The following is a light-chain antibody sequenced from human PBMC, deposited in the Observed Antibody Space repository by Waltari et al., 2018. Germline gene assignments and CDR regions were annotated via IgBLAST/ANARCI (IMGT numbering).Light chain of an antibody. Sequence: DIQMTQSPSSLSASVGDRVTITCRASQGITNSLAWYQQKPGKAPKLLLSAASRLEGGVPSWFSGSGSGTDYTLTISSLQPEDFATYYCQQYYSTLWTFGQGTKVEIK. V-gene: IGKV1-NL1*01. CDR2: AAS. J-gene: IGKJ1*01. CDR1: QGITNS. CDR3: QQYYSTLWT.